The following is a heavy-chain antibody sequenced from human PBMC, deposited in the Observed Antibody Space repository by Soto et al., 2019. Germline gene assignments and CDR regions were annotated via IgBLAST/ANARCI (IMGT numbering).Heavy chain of an antibody. CDR1: GFTFDDYT. D-gene: IGHD2-21*02. CDR2: ISWDGGST. CDR3: AKDMGNIVVVTAIDY. Sequence: GESLKISCAASGFTFDDYTMHWVRQAPGKGLAWVSLISWDGGSTYYADSVKGRFTISRDNSKNSLYLQMNSLRTEDTALYYCAKDMGNIVVVTAIDYWGQGTLVTVSS. J-gene: IGHJ4*02. V-gene: IGHV3-43*01.